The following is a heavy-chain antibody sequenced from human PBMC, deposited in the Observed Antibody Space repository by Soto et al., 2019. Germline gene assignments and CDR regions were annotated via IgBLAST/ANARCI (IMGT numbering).Heavy chain of an antibody. Sequence: GGSLRLSCAASGFTFSSYAMSWVRQAPGKGLEWVSAISGSGGSTYYADSVKGRFTISRDNSKNTLYLQMNSLRAEDTAVYYCAKDRRTGSRYYDSQTYYFDYWGQGTLVTVSS. J-gene: IGHJ4*02. CDR1: GFTFSSYA. CDR2: ISGSGGST. CDR3: AKDRRTGSRYYDSQTYYFDY. V-gene: IGHV3-23*01. D-gene: IGHD3-22*01.